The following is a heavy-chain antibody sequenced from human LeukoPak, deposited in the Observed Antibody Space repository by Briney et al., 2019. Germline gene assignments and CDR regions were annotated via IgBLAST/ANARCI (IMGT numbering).Heavy chain of an antibody. CDR1: GYTFTSYD. CDR2: MNPNSGNT. V-gene: IGHV1-8*01. Sequence: ASVKVSCKASGYTFTSYDINWVRQATGQGLEWMGWMNPNSGNTGYAQKFQGRVTMTRNTSISIAYMELSSLRSEDTAVYYCARVKPDYYDSSGYGYWGQGTLVTVPS. CDR3: ARVKPDYYDSSGYGY. J-gene: IGHJ4*02. D-gene: IGHD3-22*01.